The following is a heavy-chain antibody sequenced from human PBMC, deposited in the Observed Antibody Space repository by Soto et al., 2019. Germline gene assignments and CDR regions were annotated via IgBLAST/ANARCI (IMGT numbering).Heavy chain of an antibody. J-gene: IGHJ4*02. D-gene: IGHD2-2*02. CDR1: GGTFSSYA. V-gene: IGHV1-69*13. CDR2: IIPIFGTA. Sequence: SVKVSCKASGGTFSSYAISWVRQAPGQGLEWMGGIIPIFGTANYAQKFQGRVTITADESTSTAYMELSSLRSEDTAVYYCARGRRIPYYFDYWGPGTLVTVSS. CDR3: ARGRRIPYYFDY.